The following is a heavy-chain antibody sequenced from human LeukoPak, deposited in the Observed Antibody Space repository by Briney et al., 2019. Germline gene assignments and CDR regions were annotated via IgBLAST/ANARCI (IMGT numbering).Heavy chain of an antibody. J-gene: IGHJ5*02. CDR2: IGHDGYYI. V-gene: IGHV3-7*03. D-gene: IGHD6-19*01. CDR1: GLTLSNYW. Sequence: GGSLRLSCAASGLTLSNYWMTWVRQAPGKGLEWVAIIGHDGYYIRYGDSVRGRFTISRDNANNALYLQMTSLRAEDTALYYCAKGSSGYFADLWGQGTLVTVSS. CDR3: AKGSSGYFADL.